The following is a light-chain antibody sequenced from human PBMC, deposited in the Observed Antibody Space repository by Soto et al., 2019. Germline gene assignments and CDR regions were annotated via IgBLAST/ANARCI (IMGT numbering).Light chain of an antibody. Sequence: SYELTQPPSVSVAPGQTARITCEGDSIGSKSVHWYQQRPGQAPVLVVYDDSGRPSGIPERLSGFNSGNTASLTLSRVEAGDEADYSCQVSIGTSDHQGLFG. CDR3: QVSIGTSDHQGL. CDR1: SIGSKS. V-gene: IGLV3-21*02. CDR2: DDS. J-gene: IGLJ7*01.